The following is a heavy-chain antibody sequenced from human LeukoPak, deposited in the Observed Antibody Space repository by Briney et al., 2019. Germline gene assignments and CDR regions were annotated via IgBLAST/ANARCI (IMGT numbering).Heavy chain of an antibody. D-gene: IGHD3-9*01. J-gene: IGHJ5*02. CDR2: INYSGLT. CDR3: ARTHFDSLGWFDP. CDR1: GGSMRSSNFY. Sequence: PSETLSLTCTVSGGSMRSSNFYWGWIRQPPGKGLEWIGNINYSGLTYYNPSVKSRVTLSVDVSKNRFSLHLTSVTAADTALYFCARTHFDSLGWFDPWGQGTLVTVSS. V-gene: IGHV4-39*07.